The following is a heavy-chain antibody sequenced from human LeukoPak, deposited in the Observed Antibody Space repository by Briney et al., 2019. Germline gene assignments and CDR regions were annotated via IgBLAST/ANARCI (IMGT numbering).Heavy chain of an antibody. CDR1: GFTFSSYD. CDR3: SRVGSSGWPNYFDS. V-gene: IGHV3-13*04. J-gene: IGHJ4*02. Sequence: GGSLRLSCAASGFTFSSYDMHWVRQATGKGLEWVSVIGTSGDTYYAGSVKGRFTISRENAKNSLYLQMNSLTAGDTAVYSCSRVGSSGWPNYFDSWGQGTLVTVSS. CDR2: IGTSGDT. D-gene: IGHD6-19*01.